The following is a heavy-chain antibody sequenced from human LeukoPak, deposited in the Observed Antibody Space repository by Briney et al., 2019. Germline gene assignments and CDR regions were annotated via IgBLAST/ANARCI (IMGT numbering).Heavy chain of an antibody. D-gene: IGHD3-3*01. J-gene: IGHJ5*02. CDR3: ARVANHRVPQSRFLEWLSLPYNWFDP. CDR1: GGSISSSSYY. CDR2: IYYSGST. V-gene: IGHV4-61*05. Sequence: PSETLSLTCTVSGGSISSSSYYWGWIRQPSGKGLEWIGYIYYSGSTNYNPSLKSRVTISGDTSKKQFSLKLTSVTAADTAVYYCARVANHRVPQSRFLEWLSLPYNWFDPWGQGTLVTVSS.